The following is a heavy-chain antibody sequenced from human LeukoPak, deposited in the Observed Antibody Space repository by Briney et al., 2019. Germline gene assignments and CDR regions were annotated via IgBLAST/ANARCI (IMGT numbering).Heavy chain of an antibody. D-gene: IGHD4-17*01. CDR2: ISHSGST. Sequence: SETLSLTCAVYGGSFTGYYWSWIRQPPGKGLEWIGEISHSGSTYYNPSLKSRLTISVDTSKNQFSLKVRSVTAADTAVYYCAAYGDYGEAFGNYYYMDVWGKGTTVTVSS. J-gene: IGHJ6*03. V-gene: IGHV4-34*01. CDR3: AAYGDYGEAFGNYYYMDV. CDR1: GGSFTGYY.